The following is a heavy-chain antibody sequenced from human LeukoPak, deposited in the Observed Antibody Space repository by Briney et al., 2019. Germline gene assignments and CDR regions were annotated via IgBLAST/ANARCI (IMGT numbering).Heavy chain of an antibody. Sequence: GGSLRLSCAASGFTFDDYAMHWVRQAPGKGLEWVSGISWNSGSIGYADSVKGRFTISRDNGKNSLYLQMNRLRAEDTAVYYCAVSFDFWGQGTLVTVSS. CDR2: ISWNSGSI. CDR3: AVSFDF. V-gene: IGHV3-9*01. CDR1: GFTFDDYA. J-gene: IGHJ4*01. D-gene: IGHD2-8*01.